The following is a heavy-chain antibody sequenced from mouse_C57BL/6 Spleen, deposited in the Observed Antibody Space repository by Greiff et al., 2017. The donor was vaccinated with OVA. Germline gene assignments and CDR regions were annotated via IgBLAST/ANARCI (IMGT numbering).Heavy chain of an antibody. CDR1: GYTFTSYW. J-gene: IGHJ2*01. CDR3: ARLGGSSSYYFDY. V-gene: IGHV1-69*01. Sequence: VQLQQSGAELVMPGASVKLSCKASGYTFTSYWMHWVKQRPGQGLEWIGEIDPSDSYTNYNQKFKGKSTLTVDKSSSTAYMQLSSLTSEDSAVYYCARLGGSSSYYFDYWGQGTTLTVSS. CDR2: IDPSDSYT. D-gene: IGHD1-1*01.